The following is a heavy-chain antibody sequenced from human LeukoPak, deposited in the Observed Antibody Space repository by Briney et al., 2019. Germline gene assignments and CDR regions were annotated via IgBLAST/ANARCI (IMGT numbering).Heavy chain of an antibody. V-gene: IGHV4-59*11. CDR3: ARVAENPDLFFDY. D-gene: IGHD3-3*01. CDR1: GGSISSHY. J-gene: IGHJ4*02. CDR2: IYNSGNT. Sequence: PWETLSLTCTVSGGSISSHYWSWIRQPPGQGLEWLGYIYNSGNTNYNPSLNSRVTISVDTSKNQLSLKLSSVTAADTAVYYCARVAENPDLFFDYWGQGALVTVSS.